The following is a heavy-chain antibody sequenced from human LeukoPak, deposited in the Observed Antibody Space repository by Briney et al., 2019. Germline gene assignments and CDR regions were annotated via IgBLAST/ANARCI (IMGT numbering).Heavy chain of an antibody. CDR1: GFTFSSYW. Sequence: GGSLRLSCAASGFTFSSYWMNCARQAPGKGLEWVASINHNGNVNYYVDSVKGRFNISRDNAKSSLYLQMSNLRDEDTAVYFCARGGGLDVWGQGATVTVSS. J-gene: IGHJ6*02. CDR2: INHNGNVN. V-gene: IGHV3-7*03. CDR3: ARGGGLDV. D-gene: IGHD3-16*01.